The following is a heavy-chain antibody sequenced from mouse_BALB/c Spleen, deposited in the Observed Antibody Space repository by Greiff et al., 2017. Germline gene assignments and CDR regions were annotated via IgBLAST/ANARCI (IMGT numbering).Heavy chain of an antibody. D-gene: IGHD1-1*01. CDR3: ARVCYGSSYYFDY. CDR1: GYSITSGYY. CDR2: ISYDGSN. Sequence: EVKLMESGPGLVKPSQSLSLTCSVTGYSITSGYYWNWIRQFPGNKLEWMGYISYDGSNNYNPSLKNRISITRDTSKNQFFLKLNSVTTEDTATYYCARVCYGSSYYFDYWGQGTTLTVSS. J-gene: IGHJ2*01. V-gene: IGHV3-6*02.